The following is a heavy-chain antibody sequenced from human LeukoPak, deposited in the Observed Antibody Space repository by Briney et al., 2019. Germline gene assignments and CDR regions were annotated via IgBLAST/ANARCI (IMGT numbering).Heavy chain of an antibody. D-gene: IGHD2-8*01. CDR1: GFTLSGYG. V-gene: IGHV3-33*01. J-gene: IGHJ6*02. CDR3: ARDRHCVNGLCHNSPGMDV. CDR2: IWFDGKNE. Sequence: GGSLRLSCAASGFTLSGYGMHWVRLAPGKGLEWVADIWFDGKNEHFAASVKGRFTISRDNSKKTMYLQINSLRAEDTAVYYCARDRHCVNGLCHNSPGMDVWGRGTTVTVSS.